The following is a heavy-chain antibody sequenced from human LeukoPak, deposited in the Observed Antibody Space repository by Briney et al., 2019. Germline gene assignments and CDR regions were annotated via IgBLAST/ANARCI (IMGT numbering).Heavy chain of an antibody. D-gene: IGHD6-13*01. J-gene: IGHJ2*01. CDR3: AKSEDGSHWYFDL. CDR1: GFTFSSYW. Sequence: PGGSLRLSCAASGFTFSSYWMHWVRQAPGKGLVWVSRIKYDGSITSYADSVKGRFTISRDNSKNTLYLQMNSLRAEDTAVYYCAKSEDGSHWYFDLWGRGTLVTVSS. CDR2: IKYDGSIT. V-gene: IGHV3-74*01.